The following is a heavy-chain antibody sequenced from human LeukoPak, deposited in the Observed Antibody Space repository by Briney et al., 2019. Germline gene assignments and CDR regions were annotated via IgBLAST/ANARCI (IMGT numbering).Heavy chain of an antibody. Sequence: GGSLRLSCAASGFTFSSYAMSWVRQAPGKGLAWVSTISGGSGSTYCADSVKGRFTISRDNSKNTLYLQMNSPRDEDTAVYYCAKHRFESGGYHSTDWGQGTLVTVSS. CDR1: GFTFSSYA. J-gene: IGHJ4*02. CDR2: ISGGSGST. CDR3: AKHRFESGGYHSTD. V-gene: IGHV3-23*01. D-gene: IGHD3-22*01.